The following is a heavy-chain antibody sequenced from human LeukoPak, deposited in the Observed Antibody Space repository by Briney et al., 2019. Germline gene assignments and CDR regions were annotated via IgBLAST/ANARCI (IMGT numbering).Heavy chain of an antibody. CDR2: MRGSGGDT. V-gene: IGHV3-23*01. D-gene: IGHD3-10*01. CDR3: ARDVILSYGMDV. Sequence: GGSLRLSCAASGFTFSSYAMTWVRQAPGNGLEWVSAMRGSGGDTNYADSVKGRFTISRDDSKSTLYLQMNSLRAEDTAVYYCARDVILSYGMDVWGQGTTVTVSS. J-gene: IGHJ6*02. CDR1: GFTFSSYA.